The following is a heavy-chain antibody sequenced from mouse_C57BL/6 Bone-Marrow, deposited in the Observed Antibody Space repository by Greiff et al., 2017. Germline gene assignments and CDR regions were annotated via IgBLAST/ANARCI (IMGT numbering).Heavy chain of an antibody. Sequence: QVQLKESGAELMKPGASVKLSCKASGYTFTGYWIEWVKQRPGHGLEWIGEILPGSGSTNYNEKFKGKATFTADTSSNTAYLQRSRLTTEDSAIYYCACYYGSSSFAYWGQGTLVTVSA. V-gene: IGHV1-9*01. D-gene: IGHD1-1*01. CDR2: ILPGSGST. CDR1: GYTFTGYW. CDR3: ACYYGSSSFAY. J-gene: IGHJ3*01.